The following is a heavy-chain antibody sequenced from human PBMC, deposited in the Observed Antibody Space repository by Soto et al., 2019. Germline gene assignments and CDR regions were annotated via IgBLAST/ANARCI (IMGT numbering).Heavy chain of an antibody. CDR1: GYTFTSYG. V-gene: IGHV1-18*01. J-gene: IGHJ6*02. Sequence: GASVKVSCKASGYTFTSYGISWVRQAPGQGLEWMGWISAYNGNTNYAQKLQGRVTMTTDTSTSTAYMELRSLRSDDTAVYYCASSYCGGDCYSVYYYYGMDVRAQRTTVTVSS. CDR2: ISAYNGNT. D-gene: IGHD2-21*02. CDR3: ASSYCGGDCYSVYYYYGMDV.